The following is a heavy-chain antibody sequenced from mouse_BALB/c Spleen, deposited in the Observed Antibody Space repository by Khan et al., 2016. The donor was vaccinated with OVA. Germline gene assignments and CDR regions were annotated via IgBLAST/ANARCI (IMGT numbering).Heavy chain of an antibody. V-gene: IGHV3-8*02. J-gene: IGHJ3*01. D-gene: IGHD2-12*01. Sequence: EVQLQESGPSLVKPSQTLSLTCSVTGDSITSGYWNWIRKFPGHKLEYMGYIIYTGYTYYYTSLNSRISITRHTSKNQYYLQLNSVTDDDTATYYCARSTYRYAFVYGGQGTLVTVSA. CDR3: ARSTYRYAFVY. CDR2: IIYTGYT. CDR1: GDSITSGY.